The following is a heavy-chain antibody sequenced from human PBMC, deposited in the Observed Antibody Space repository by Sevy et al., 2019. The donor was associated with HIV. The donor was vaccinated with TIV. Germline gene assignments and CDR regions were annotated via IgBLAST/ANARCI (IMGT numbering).Heavy chain of an antibody. V-gene: IGHV4-59*08. J-gene: IGHJ4*02. D-gene: IGHD1-26*01. CDR2: IYYNGHI. CDR1: GGSITSLY. Sequence: SETLSLTCTVSGGSITSLYWNWIRQPPGKGLEWIANIYYNGHINYNPSLKSRVTLSLDTSKNQFSLRVSSVTAADTAMYYCAGKNAWGRGYSWGQGTLVTVSS. CDR3: AGKNAWGRGYS.